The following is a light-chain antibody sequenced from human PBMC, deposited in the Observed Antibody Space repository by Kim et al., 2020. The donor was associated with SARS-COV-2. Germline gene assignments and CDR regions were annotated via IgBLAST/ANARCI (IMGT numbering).Light chain of an antibody. Sequence: SPGESATLFCRASQSTGSSALALYQQRPGQAPRLLIYGASSRATGIPDRFSGSGSGTDFTLTISRLEPEDFAVYYCQHYGSSPLTFGGGTKVDIK. CDR2: GAS. CDR1: QSTGSSA. CDR3: QHYGSSPLT. J-gene: IGKJ4*01. V-gene: IGKV3-20*01.